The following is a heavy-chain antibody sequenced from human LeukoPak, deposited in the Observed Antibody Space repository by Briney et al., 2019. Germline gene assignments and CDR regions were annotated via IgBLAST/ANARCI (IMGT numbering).Heavy chain of an antibody. J-gene: IGHJ4*02. Sequence: ASVKVSCKASGYTFTSYDINWVRQATGQGLEWMGWINPNSGDTNSAQKFQGRVTMTRDTSISTAYMELNRLISDDTAVYYCATINRRDGRGGFDYWGQGTLVTVSS. D-gene: IGHD5-24*01. CDR3: ATINRRDGRGGFDY. CDR2: INPNSGDT. CDR1: GYTFTSYD. V-gene: IGHV1-2*02.